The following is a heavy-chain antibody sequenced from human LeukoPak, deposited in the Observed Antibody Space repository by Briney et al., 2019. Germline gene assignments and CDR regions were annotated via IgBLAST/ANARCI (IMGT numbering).Heavy chain of an antibody. V-gene: IGHV3-48*03. J-gene: IGHJ4*02. D-gene: IGHD6-13*01. CDR2: ISSSGTTI. CDR3: ARGRYSSL. Sequence: GGSLRLSCAASGFTFSSYEMNWVSQAPGRGLEWVSYISSSGTTIYYADSVKGRFTISRDNAKNSLYLKMNSLRAEDTAVYYCARGRYSSLWGQGTLVTVSS. CDR1: GFTFSSYE.